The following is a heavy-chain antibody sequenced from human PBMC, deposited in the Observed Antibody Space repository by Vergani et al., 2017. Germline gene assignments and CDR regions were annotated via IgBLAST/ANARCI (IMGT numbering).Heavy chain of an antibody. CDR3: ARADFWGIAVAYYXFDY. J-gene: IGHJ4*02. CDR2: MNPNSANT. V-gene: IGHV1-8*01. Sequence: QVQLVQSGAEVKKPGASVKVSCKASGYTFPSYDINWVRQAPGQGLEWMGWMNPNSANTDYAQKFQVRGTMTRNTSIITAYMELSSLRSEDTAGDYCARADFWGIAVAYYXFDYWGQGTLVTVSS. CDR1: GYTFPSYD. D-gene: IGHD6-19*01.